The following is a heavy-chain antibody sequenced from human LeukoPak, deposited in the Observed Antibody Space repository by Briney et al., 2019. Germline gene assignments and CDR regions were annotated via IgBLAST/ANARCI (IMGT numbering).Heavy chain of an antibody. CDR1: GYSFTSYW. D-gene: IGHD4-17*01. CDR3: ARDYGDYASWFDP. Sequence: GESLKISCKGSGYSFTSYWIGWVHQMPEKGLEWMGIIYAGDSDNRYSPTFQDQVNISADNSISTAYLQWSSLKASDTAMYYCARDYGDYASWFDPWGQGTLVTVSP. V-gene: IGHV5-51*07. CDR2: IYAGDSDN. J-gene: IGHJ5*02.